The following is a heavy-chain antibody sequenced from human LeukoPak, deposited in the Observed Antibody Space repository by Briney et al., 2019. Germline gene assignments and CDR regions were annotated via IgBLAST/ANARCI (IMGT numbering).Heavy chain of an antibody. J-gene: IGHJ5*02. CDR2: MKSKTEGGTT. Sequence: PRGSLRLSSAASGFTFSIASMTWVPHAPEKGLEWVGRMKSKTEGGTTDYAAPVKGRFTISRDDSRNTLYLQMNTLKTEDTAVYYCSTPFYYGPGSYGSAWFDPWGQGTLVTVSS. CDR3: STPFYYGPGSYGSAWFDP. V-gene: IGHV3-15*01. CDR1: GFTFSIAS. D-gene: IGHD3-10*01.